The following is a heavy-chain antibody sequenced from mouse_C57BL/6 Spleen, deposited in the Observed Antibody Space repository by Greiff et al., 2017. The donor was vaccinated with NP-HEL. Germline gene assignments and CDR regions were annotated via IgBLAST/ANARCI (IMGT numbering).Heavy chain of an antibody. V-gene: IGHV1-69*01. J-gene: IGHJ3*01. CDR3: ESAPVFAY. CDR2: IDPSDSYT. Sequence: VQLQQSGAELVMPGASVKLSCKASGYTFTSYWMHWVKQRPGHGLEWIGEIDPSDSYTNYNQKFKGKSTLTVDKSSSTAYMHLSSLTTEDSAVYSWESAPVFAYWGQGTRVTVSA. CDR1: GYTFTSYW.